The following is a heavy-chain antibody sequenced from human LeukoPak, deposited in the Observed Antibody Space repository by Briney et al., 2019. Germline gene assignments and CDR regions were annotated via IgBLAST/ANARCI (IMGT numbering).Heavy chain of an antibody. CDR3: AKDRSGSYVISRGIDY. Sequence: QSGGSLRLSCAASGFTFSSYGMHWVRQAPGKGLEWVAIIRYDGSNKYYADSVKGRFTISRDNSKNTLYLQMNSLRAEDTAVYYCAKDRSGSYVISRGIDYWGQGTLVTVSS. D-gene: IGHD1-26*01. J-gene: IGHJ4*02. CDR1: GFTFSSYG. V-gene: IGHV3-30*02. CDR2: IRYDGSNK.